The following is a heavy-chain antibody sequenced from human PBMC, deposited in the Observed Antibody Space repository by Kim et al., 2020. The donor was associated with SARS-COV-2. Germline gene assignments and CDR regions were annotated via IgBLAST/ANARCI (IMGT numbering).Heavy chain of an antibody. Sequence: GGSLRLSCATSGFRFTDYAMHWVRQVPGKGLEWVSVIASTGDTYYPDSAKGRFTISRENANKSLYLQMNSLTAGDTAVYYCARGGGGDILTGYHRPYYYYGMDVWGQGTAVTVSS. V-gene: IGHV3-13*04. CDR3: ARGGGGDILTGYHRPYYYYGMDV. CDR2: IASTGDT. J-gene: IGHJ6*02. CDR1: GFRFTDYA. D-gene: IGHD3-9*01.